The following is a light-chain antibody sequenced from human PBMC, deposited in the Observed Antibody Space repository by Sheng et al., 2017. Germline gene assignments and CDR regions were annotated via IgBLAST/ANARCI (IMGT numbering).Light chain of an antibody. CDR3: QQANSFPIT. CDR1: QDIRNW. CDR2: AAT. Sequence: DIHMTQSPSSVSASVGDTVSITCRASQDIRNWLAWYQQKPGQAPKLLVYAATALASGVPRRFRASGEGSDFSLTIGGLQPEDYATYYCQQANSFPITFGQGTRLEIK. J-gene: IGKJ5*01. V-gene: IGKV1-12*01.